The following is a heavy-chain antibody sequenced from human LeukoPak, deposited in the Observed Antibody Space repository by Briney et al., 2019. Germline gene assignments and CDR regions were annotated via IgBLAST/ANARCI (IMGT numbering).Heavy chain of an antibody. V-gene: IGHV1-18*01. J-gene: IGHJ5*02. D-gene: IGHD3-10*01. CDR2: ISAYNGNT. CDR3: ARDPSYGSGRPNWFDP. CDR1: GYTFTSYG. Sequence: ASVKVSCKASGYTFTSYGISWVRQAPGQGLEGMGWISAYNGNTNYAQKLQGRVTMTTDTSTSTAYMELRSLRSDDTAVYCCARDPSYGSGRPNWFDPWGQGTLVTVSS.